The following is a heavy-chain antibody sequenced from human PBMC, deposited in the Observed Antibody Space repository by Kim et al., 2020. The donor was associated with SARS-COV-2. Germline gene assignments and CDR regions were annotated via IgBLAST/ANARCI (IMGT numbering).Heavy chain of an antibody. CDR2: ISGSGGST. D-gene: IGHD3-22*01. Sequence: GGSLRLSCAASGFTFSSYAMSWVRQAPGKGLEWVSAISGSGGSTYYADSVKGRFTISRDNSKNTLYLQMNSLRAEGTAVYYCAKVGGDSSGYYYVYWYFGLWSRGTLVAVSS. CDR1: GFTFSSYA. J-gene: IGHJ2*01. V-gene: IGHV3-23*01. CDR3: AKVGGDSSGYYYVYWYFGL.